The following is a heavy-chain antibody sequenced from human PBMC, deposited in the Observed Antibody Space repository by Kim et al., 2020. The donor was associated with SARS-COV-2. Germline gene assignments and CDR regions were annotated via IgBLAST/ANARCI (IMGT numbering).Heavy chain of an antibody. V-gene: IGHV3-23*01. CDR2: ISGGSENI. Sequence: GGSLRLSCAASGFALRDYTMKWVRQAPGKGLQWVSEISGGSENIYYADSVKGRFIISRDNSKNTLSLQMNSLRAEDTAVYFCVKDRDSYSHWNDYWGQGTLLTVSS. D-gene: IGHD2-21*01. J-gene: IGHJ4*02. CDR3: VKDRDSYSHWNDY. CDR1: GFALRDYT.